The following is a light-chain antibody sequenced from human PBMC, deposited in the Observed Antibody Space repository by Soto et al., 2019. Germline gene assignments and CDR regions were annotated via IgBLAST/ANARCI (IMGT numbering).Light chain of an antibody. CDR3: QQYKSWPPIT. V-gene: IGKV3-15*01. CDR2: GAS. Sequence: EILMTQSPDSLSVSPGETATLPCRASQSLNTDLAWYQQKPGQAPRLLLYGASTRATGISTRFSGGGSGTEFTLTISGLQSEDSAVYYCQQYKSWPPITFGQGTRLEI. CDR1: QSLNTD. J-gene: IGKJ5*01.